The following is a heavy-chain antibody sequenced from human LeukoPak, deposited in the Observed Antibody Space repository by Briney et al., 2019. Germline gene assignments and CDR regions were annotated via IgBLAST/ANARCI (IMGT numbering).Heavy chain of an antibody. CDR2: IWLDGSNK. D-gene: IGHD1-14*01. J-gene: IGHJ4*02. V-gene: IGHV3-33*06. CDR3: AKIFDPYGTDY. Sequence: PGGSLRLSCVASGITFSNYGMHWVRQAPGKGLEWVAGIWLDGSNKNYVGSVKGRFTISRDNSKNTLYLQMNSLRAEDTAVYYCAKIFDPYGTDYWGQGTLVTVSS. CDR1: GITFSNYG.